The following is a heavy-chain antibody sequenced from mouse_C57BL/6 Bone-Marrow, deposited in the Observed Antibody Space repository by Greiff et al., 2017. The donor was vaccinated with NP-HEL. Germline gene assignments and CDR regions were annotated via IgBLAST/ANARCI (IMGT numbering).Heavy chain of an antibody. CDR1: GYTFTEYT. Sequence: QVQLQQSGAELVKPGASVKLSCKASGYTFTEYTIHWVKQRSGQGLEWIGWFYPGSGSIKYNEKFKDKATLTADKSSSTVYMELSRLTSEDSAVYFCARHEDRGIYYGNFWFAYWGQGTLVTVSA. V-gene: IGHV1-62-2*01. D-gene: IGHD2-1*01. CDR3: ARHEDRGIYYGNFWFAY. CDR2: FYPGSGSI. J-gene: IGHJ3*01.